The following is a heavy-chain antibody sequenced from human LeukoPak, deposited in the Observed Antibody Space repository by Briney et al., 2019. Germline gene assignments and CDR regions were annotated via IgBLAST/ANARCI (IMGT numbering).Heavy chain of an antibody. J-gene: IGHJ4*02. CDR2: ISYDGSNK. CDR1: GFTFSSYA. Sequence: PGGSLRLSCAASGFTFSSYAMHWVRQAPGKGLEWVAVISYDGSNKYYADSVKGRFTISRDNSKNTLYLQMNSLRAEDTAVYYCANGEGITAVGPFDYWGQGTLVTVSS. D-gene: IGHD6-19*01. CDR3: ANGEGITAVGPFDY. V-gene: IGHV3-30-3*01.